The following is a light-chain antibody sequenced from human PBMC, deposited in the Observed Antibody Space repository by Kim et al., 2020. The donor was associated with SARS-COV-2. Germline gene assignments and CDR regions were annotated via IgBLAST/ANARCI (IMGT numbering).Light chain of an antibody. Sequence: RVTICCTGGNTNIGADYDVHWYRQLPDTAPTLLIYGNTNRPSGVSDRFSGSKSGTSAYLAIAGLQAEDEADYYCQSYDSSLRDYVFGTGTKVTVL. CDR2: GNT. CDR1: NTNIGADYD. J-gene: IGLJ1*01. CDR3: QSYDSSLRDYV. V-gene: IGLV1-40*01.